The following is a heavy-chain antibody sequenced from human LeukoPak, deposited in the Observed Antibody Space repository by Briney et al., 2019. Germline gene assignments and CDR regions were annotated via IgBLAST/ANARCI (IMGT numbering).Heavy chain of an antibody. CDR3: VRLRRNNDRSGYYYYYDY. V-gene: IGHV3-21*01. D-gene: IGHD3-22*01. CDR2: ISVRSNYR. J-gene: IGHJ4*02. Sequence: PGGSLRLSCAASGYTFSYFSVNWVRQAPEKGLEWVSSISVRSNYRYYADSVRGRFTISRYDARDSLFLQMNSLRAEDTAVYFCVRLRRNNDRSGYYYYYDYGGQGTLVTVSS. CDR1: GYTFSYFS.